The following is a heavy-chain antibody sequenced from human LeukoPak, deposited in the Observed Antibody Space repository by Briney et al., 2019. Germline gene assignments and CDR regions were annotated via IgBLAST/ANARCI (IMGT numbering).Heavy chain of an antibody. CDR3: FLPAAFDI. CDR2: VDPEDGET. J-gene: IGHJ3*02. V-gene: IGHV1-69-2*01. Sequence: ASVTVSCKVSAYTFTDYYMHWVQQAPGKGLEWMGLVDPEDGETIYAEKFQGRVTITADTATDTTYMELSSLRSEDTAVYYCFLPAAFDIWGQGTMVTVSS. CDR1: AYTFTDYY. D-gene: IGHD2/OR15-2a*01.